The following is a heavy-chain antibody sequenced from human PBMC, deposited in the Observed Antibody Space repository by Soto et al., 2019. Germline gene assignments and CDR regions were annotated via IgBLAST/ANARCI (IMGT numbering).Heavy chain of an antibody. D-gene: IGHD5-12*01. CDR3: AGVPWLRGREV. CDR2: TYYGSRWSF. Sequence: PSQTLSLTCVISGDSVSSNSGAWNWIRQSPSRGLEWLGRTYYGSRWSFDYALSVKSRLTIDPDTSKNQFSLHLDSLTPEDTAVYYCAGVPWLRGREVWGQGTTVIVSS. CDR1: GDSVSSNSGA. J-gene: IGHJ6*02. V-gene: IGHV6-1*01.